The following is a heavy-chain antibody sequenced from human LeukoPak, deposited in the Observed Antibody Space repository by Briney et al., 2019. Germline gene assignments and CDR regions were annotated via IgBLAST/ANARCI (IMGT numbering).Heavy chain of an antibody. J-gene: IGHJ5*02. Sequence: PSETLSLTCAVYGGSFSGYYWSWIRQPPGKGLEWIGETNHSGSTNYNPSLKSRVTISVDTSKNQFSLKLSSVTAADTAVYYCARGRIAARRGWFDPWGQGTLVTVSS. CDR2: TNHSGST. CDR3: ARGRIAARRGWFDP. D-gene: IGHD6-6*01. V-gene: IGHV4-34*01. CDR1: GGSFSGYY.